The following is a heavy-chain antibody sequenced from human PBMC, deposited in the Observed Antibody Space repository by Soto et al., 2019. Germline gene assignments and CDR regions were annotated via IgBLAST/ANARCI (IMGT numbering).Heavy chain of an antibody. V-gene: IGHV5-51*01. J-gene: IGHJ4*02. CDR3: ARTVSRLGSNFDY. D-gene: IGHD4-4*01. Sequence: GESLKISCNGSGYTFSTYWIAWVRQMPGRGLEWMGFIYPGDSDTRYSPSFQGQVTISADKSISTAYLQWSSLEASDTAIYYCARTVSRLGSNFDYWGQGTLVTVYS. CDR1: GYTFSTYW. CDR2: IYPGDSDT.